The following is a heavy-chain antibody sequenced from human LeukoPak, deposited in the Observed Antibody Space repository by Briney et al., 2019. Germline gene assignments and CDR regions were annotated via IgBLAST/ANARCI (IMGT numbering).Heavy chain of an antibody. CDR3: ARYCSGGSCYLGFDY. D-gene: IGHD2-15*01. Sequence: GGSLRLSCAASGFTFSSYAMHWVRQAPGKGLEWVAVISYDGSNKYYADSVKGRFTISRDNSKNTLYLQMNSLRAEDTAVYYCARYCSGGSCYLGFDYWGQGTLVTVSS. V-gene: IGHV3-30-3*01. J-gene: IGHJ4*02. CDR2: ISYDGSNK. CDR1: GFTFSSYA.